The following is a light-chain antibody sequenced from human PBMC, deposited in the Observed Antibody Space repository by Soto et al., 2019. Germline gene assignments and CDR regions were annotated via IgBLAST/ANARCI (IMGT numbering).Light chain of an antibody. V-gene: IGKV3-20*01. CDR2: GAS. CDR3: QQYGSSPWT. Sequence: EIVLTQSPGTLSLSPGKRATLSCRASQSVSSSYLAWYQQKPGQAPRLLIYGASSRVTVIPDRFSGSGSGTDFTLTITRLEPEDFAVYYCQQYGSSPWTFGQGTKVEIK. J-gene: IGKJ1*01. CDR1: QSVSSSY.